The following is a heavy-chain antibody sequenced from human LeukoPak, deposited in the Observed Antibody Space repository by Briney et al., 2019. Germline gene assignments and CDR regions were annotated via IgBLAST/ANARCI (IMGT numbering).Heavy chain of an antibody. D-gene: IGHD6-13*01. CDR1: GYTFTSYY. CDR3: ARGPIFSSSWYVDY. V-gene: IGHV1-8*01. Sequence: ASVKVACKASGYTFTSYYMHWVRQATGQGLEWMGWMNPNSGNTGYAQKFQGRVTMTRNTSISTAYMELSSLRSEDTAVYYCARGPIFSSSWYVDYWGQGTLVTVSS. CDR2: MNPNSGNT. J-gene: IGHJ4*02.